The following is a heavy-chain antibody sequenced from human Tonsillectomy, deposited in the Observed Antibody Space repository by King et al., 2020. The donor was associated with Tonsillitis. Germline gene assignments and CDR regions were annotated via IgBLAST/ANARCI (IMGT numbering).Heavy chain of an antibody. D-gene: IGHD3-22*01. CDR1: GGTFSSYA. CDR2: IIPIFGTT. J-gene: IGHJ3*02. V-gene: IGHV1-69*12. Sequence: VLLVQSGAEVKKPGSSMKVSCKASGGTFSSYAISWVRQAPGQGLEWMGGIIPIFGTTNYAQNFQGRVTITADESTNTAYMELSSLRSEDTAVYYCARDLTNYYDSSAYYYAAGDAFDIWGQGTMVTVSS. CDR3: ARDLTNYYDSSAYYYAAGDAFDI.